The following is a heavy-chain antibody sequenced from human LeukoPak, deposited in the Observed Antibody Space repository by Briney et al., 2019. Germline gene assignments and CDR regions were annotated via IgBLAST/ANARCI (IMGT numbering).Heavy chain of an antibody. V-gene: IGHV4-31*03. D-gene: IGHD3-3*01. CDR2: IYYSGST. Sequence: SQTLSLTCTVSGGSISNGGYYWSWIRQHPGKGLEWIGYIYYSGSTYYNPSLKSRVTISVDTSKNQFSLKLSSVTAADTAVYYCARDRTRGAYDFWSGPYGMDVWGQGTTVTVSS. J-gene: IGHJ6*02. CDR3: ARDRTRGAYDFWSGPYGMDV. CDR1: GGSISNGGYY.